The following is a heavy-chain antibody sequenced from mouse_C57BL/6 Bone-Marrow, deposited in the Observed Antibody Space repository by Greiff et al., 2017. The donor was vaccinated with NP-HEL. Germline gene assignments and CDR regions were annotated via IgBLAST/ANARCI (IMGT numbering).Heavy chain of an antibody. Sequence: VKLQQSGAELARPGASVKLSCKASGYTFTSYGISWVKQRTGQGLEWIGEIYPRSGNTYYNEKFKGKATLTADKSSSTAYMELRSLTSEDSAVYFCATAITTVVAHYYAMDYWGQGTSVTVSS. CDR3: ATAITTVVAHYYAMDY. D-gene: IGHD1-1*01. V-gene: IGHV1-81*01. CDR1: GYTFTSYG. CDR2: IYPRSGNT. J-gene: IGHJ4*01.